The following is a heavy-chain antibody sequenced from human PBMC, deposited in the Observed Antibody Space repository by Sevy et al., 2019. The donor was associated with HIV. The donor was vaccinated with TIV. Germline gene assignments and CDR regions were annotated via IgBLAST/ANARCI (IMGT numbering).Heavy chain of an antibody. CDR3: AREVAAAGTVDY. J-gene: IGHJ4*02. V-gene: IGHV1-69*13. D-gene: IGHD6-13*01. CDR2: ISPIFGTA. CDR1: GGTFSSYA. Sequence: ASVKVSCKASGGTFSSYAISWVRQAPGQGLEWMGRISPIFGTANYAQKFQGRVTITADDSTRTAYMELSSLRSEDTAVYYCAREVAAAGTVDYWGQGTLVTVSS.